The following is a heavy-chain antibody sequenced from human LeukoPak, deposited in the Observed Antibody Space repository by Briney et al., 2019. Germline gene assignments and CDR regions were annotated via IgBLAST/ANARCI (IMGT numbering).Heavy chain of an antibody. D-gene: IGHD6-19*01. CDR1: GYTFTGYY. CDR2: INPNSGGT. CDR3: AREDMRSSGWSDWFDP. J-gene: IGHJ5*02. V-gene: IGHV1-2*04. Sequence: ASVKVSCKASGYTFTGYYMHWVRQAPGQGLEWMGWINPNSGGTNYAQKFQGWVTMTRDTSISTAYMELSRLRSEDTAVYYCAREDMRSSGWSDWFDPWGQGTLVTVSS.